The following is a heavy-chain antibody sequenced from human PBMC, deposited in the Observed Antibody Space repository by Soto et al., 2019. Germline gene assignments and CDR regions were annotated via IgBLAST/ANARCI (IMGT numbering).Heavy chain of an antibody. J-gene: IGHJ6*02. CDR3: ASGYCTNGVCAGPPYGMDV. CDR1: GVTFSRQD. Sequence: GASVKASCKASGVTFSRQDMRWVRQAPGQGLEWMGGIIPIFGTANYAQKFQGRVTITADESTSTAYMELSSLRSEDTAVYYCASGYCTNGVCAGPPYGMDVWGQGTTVTVSS. V-gene: IGHV1-69*13. CDR2: IIPIFGTA. D-gene: IGHD2-8*01.